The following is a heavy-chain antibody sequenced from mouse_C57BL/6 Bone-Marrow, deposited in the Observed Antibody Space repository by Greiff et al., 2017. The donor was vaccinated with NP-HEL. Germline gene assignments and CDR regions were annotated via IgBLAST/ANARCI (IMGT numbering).Heavy chain of an antibody. D-gene: IGHD1-1*01. V-gene: IGHV1-81*01. CDR3: IYGSRYSAMDY. CDR1: GYTFTSYG. CDR2: IYPRSGNT. Sequence: VMLVESGAELARPGASVKLSCKASGYTFTSYGISWVKQRTGQGLEWIGEIYPRSGNTYYNEKFKGKATLTADKSSSTAYMELRSLTSEDSAVYFCIYGSRYSAMDYWGQGTSVTVSS. J-gene: IGHJ4*01.